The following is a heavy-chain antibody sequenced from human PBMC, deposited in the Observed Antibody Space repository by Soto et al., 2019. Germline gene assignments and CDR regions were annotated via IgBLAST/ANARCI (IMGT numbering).Heavy chain of an antibody. CDR2: ISGSGGST. Sequence: PGGSLKLSCAASGFTFSSYAMSWVRQAPGKGLEWVSAISGSGGSTYYADSVKGRFTISRDNSKNTLYLQMNSLRAEDTAVCYCAKDFGYDSSGYRLYAFDIWGQGTMVTVSS. V-gene: IGHV3-23*01. D-gene: IGHD3-22*01. J-gene: IGHJ3*02. CDR3: AKDFGYDSSGYRLYAFDI. CDR1: GFTFSSYA.